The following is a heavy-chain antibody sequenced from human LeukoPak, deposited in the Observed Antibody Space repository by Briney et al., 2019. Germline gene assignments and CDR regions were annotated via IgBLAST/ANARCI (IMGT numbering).Heavy chain of an antibody. J-gene: IGHJ4*02. CDR3: AKGAIRTVTCSPFFDY. CDR1: GFTFDDYA. D-gene: IGHD4-17*01. Sequence: PGGSLRLSCAASGFTFDDYAMHWVRQAPGKGLEWVSGISWNSGSIGYADSVKGRFTISRDNAKNSLYLQMNSLRAEDMALYYCAKGAIRTVTCSPFFDYWGQGTLVTVSS. V-gene: IGHV3-9*03. CDR2: ISWNSGSI.